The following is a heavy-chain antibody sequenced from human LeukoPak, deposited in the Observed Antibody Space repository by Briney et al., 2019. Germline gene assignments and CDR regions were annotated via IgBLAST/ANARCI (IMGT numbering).Heavy chain of an antibody. CDR1: GFTFSSYA. Sequence: PGGSLRLSCAASGFTFSSYAMSWVRQAPGKGLEWVSAISGSGGSTYYADSVKGRFTISRDNSKNTLYLQMNSLRAEDTAVYYCATLGSSGGSCYLDYWGQGTLVTVSS. V-gene: IGHV3-23*01. J-gene: IGHJ4*02. D-gene: IGHD2-15*01. CDR2: ISGSGGST. CDR3: ATLGSSGGSCYLDY.